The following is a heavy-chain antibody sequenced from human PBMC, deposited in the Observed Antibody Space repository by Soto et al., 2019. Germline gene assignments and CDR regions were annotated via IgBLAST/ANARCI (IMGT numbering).Heavy chain of an antibody. CDR3: AKDYYKYYDSSGYYRSPAY. D-gene: IGHD3-22*01. J-gene: IGHJ4*02. CDR1: GFTFSSYA. CDR2: ISGSGTNT. Sequence: GGSLRLSCAASGFTFSSYAMNWVRQAPGKGLEWVSAISGSGTNTYYADSVKGRFTISRDNSKNTLYLQMNSLRAEDTAVYYCAKDYYKYYDSSGYYRSPAYWGQGTLVTVSS. V-gene: IGHV3-23*01.